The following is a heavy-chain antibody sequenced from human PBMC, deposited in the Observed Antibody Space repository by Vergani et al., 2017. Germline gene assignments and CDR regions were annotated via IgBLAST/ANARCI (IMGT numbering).Heavy chain of an antibody. CDR1: GYTFTSYA. J-gene: IGHJ6*02. CDR3: ARDIVVVPAAANYYYYGMDV. D-gene: IGHD2-2*01. Sequence: QMQLVQSGAEVKKPGSSVKVSCKASGYTFTSYAMNWVRQAPGQGLEWMGWINTNTGNPTYAQGFTGRFVFSLDTSVSTAYLQISSLKAEDTAVYYCARDIVVVPAAANYYYYGMDVWGQGTTVTVSS. CDR2: INTNTGNP. V-gene: IGHV7-4-1*02.